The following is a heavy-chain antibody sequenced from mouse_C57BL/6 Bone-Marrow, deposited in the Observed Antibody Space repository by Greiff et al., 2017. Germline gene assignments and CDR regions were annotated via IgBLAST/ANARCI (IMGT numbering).Heavy chain of an antibody. Sequence: QVQLQQSGAELVRPGASVTLSCKASGYTFTDYEMHWVKQTPVLGLEWIGAIDPETGGTAYNQKFKGKAILTADKSSSTAYMELRSLTSEDSAVYYCTRSWDSYYFDYWGQGTTLTVSS. V-gene: IGHV1-15*01. J-gene: IGHJ2*01. CDR1: GYTFTDYE. D-gene: IGHD4-1*01. CDR2: IDPETGGT. CDR3: TRSWDSYYFDY.